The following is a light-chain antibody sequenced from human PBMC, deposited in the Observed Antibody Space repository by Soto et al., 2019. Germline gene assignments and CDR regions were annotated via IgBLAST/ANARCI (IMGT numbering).Light chain of an antibody. Sequence: EIVMTQSPATLSVSPGDRATLSCRASQSVSSSLAWFQQKPGQAPRLLIYSASTRATGIPARFSGSGSGTDFTLTISSLQAEDVAVYYCQQYYTNVAFGQGTRLEIK. J-gene: IGKJ5*01. CDR1: QSVSSS. V-gene: IGKV3-15*01. CDR2: SAS. CDR3: QQYYTNVA.